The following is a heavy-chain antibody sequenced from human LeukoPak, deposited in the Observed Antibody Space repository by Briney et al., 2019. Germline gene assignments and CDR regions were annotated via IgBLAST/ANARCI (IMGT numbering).Heavy chain of an antibody. CDR1: GYTFTGYY. CDR3: ARNPGD. J-gene: IGHJ4*02. Sequence: SVKVSCKASGYTFTGYYIHWVRQAPGQGLEWMGGIIPIFGTANYAQKFQGRVTITTDESTSTAYMELSSLRSEDTAVYYCARNPGDWGQGTLVTVSS. D-gene: IGHD1-14*01. V-gene: IGHV1-69*05. CDR2: IIPIFGTA.